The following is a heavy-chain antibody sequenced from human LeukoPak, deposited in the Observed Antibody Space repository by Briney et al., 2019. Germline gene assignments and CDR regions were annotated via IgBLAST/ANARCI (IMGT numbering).Heavy chain of an antibody. J-gene: IGHJ4*02. CDR2: IYYSGST. CDR1: GGSISSYY. V-gene: IGHV4-59*08. D-gene: IGHD6-19*01. CDR3: ARHTFRNRAVGYSSFYYFDY. Sequence: SETLSLTCTVSGGSISSYYWSWIRQPPGKGLEWIGYIYYSGSTNYNPSLKSRVTISVDTSKNQFSLKLSSVTAADTAVYYCARHTFRNRAVGYSSFYYFDYWGQGTLVTVSS.